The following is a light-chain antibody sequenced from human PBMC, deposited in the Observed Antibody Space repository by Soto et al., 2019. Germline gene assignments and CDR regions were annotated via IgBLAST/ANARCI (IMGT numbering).Light chain of an antibody. Sequence: IPVTEFSSGLSASAGDGVAISCRASQGISSYLAWYQQKTGKAPKLLIYDASTLQTGVPSRFSGSGSGTDFTLTSSSLQPDDFATYYCHQFSGYSQTCGQGTKVDI. J-gene: IGKJ1*01. CDR1: QGISSY. CDR2: DAS. V-gene: IGKV1-13*02. CDR3: HQFSGYSQT.